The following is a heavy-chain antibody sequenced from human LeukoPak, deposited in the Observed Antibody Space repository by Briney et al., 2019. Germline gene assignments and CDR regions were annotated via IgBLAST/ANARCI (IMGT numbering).Heavy chain of an antibody. J-gene: IGHJ5*02. CDR2: INHSGST. Sequence: SETLSLTCTVSGGSISNYYWSWIRQPPGKGLEWIGEINHSGSTNYNPSLKSRVTISVDTSKNQFSLKLSSVTAADTAVYYCARGRITIFGVVIRANWFDPWGQGTLVTVSS. CDR3: ARGRITIFGVVIRANWFDP. CDR1: GGSISNYY. V-gene: IGHV4-34*01. D-gene: IGHD3-3*01.